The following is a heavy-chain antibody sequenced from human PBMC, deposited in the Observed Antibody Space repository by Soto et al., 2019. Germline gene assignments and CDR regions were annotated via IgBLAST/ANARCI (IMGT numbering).Heavy chain of an antibody. CDR1: GDIFSGYS. CDR3: ARDLGSGYDPGDY. D-gene: IGHD5-12*01. CDR2: IIPIFGTT. V-gene: IGHV1-69*14. J-gene: IGHJ4*02. Sequence: QVQLVQSGAEVKKPGSSVKVSCKTSGDIFSGYSISWVRQAPGQGLEWMGGIIPIFGTTNYAQRFHGRVTITADKSTSTVYMELYSLKSEDTAVYCCARDLGSGYDPGDYWGQGSLVTVS.